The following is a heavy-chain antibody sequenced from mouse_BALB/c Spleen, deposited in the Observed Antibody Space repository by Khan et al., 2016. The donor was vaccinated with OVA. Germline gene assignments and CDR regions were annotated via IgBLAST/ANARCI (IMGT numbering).Heavy chain of an antibody. Sequence: QVQLKQSGPELVKPGALVKMSCTASGFTFTSYGINWVRQRPGQGLEWIGCIYPGDGSTKYNEKFKGKATLTADKSSSPAYMQLSSLSTENSAVYFCERGGYGAFAYWGQGTRVTVSA. CDR2: IYPGDGST. V-gene: IGHV1S56*01. J-gene: IGHJ3*01. CDR1: GFTFTSYG. D-gene: IGHD3-1*01. CDR3: ERGGYGAFAY.